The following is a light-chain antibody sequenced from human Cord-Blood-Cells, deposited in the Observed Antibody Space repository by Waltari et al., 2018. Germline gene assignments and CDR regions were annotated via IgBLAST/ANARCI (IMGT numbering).Light chain of an antibody. CDR3: QQYNNWPLT. V-gene: IGKV3-15*01. CDR1: QSVSSN. J-gene: IGKJ4*01. Sequence: EIVMTQSPATLSVSPGERATLSCRASQSVSSNLAWYQQKPGQAPRLLIYSASTRATGIPAMFSGSGSGTEFTLTISSLQSEDFAVYYCQQYNNWPLTFGGGTKVEIK. CDR2: SAS.